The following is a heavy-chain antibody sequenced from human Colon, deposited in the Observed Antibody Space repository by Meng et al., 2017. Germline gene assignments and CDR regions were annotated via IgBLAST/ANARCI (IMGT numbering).Heavy chain of an antibody. D-gene: IGHD1-26*01. Sequence: QVQLVDSGGGVVQPGRSLRLSCAASGFTFSTYGMHWVRQAPGKGLGWVAVFWYDGVNKFYADSVKGRFTISRDNSKSTLYLQMNSLRAEDTAVYYCARETVVGLYDYWGQGTLVTVSS. V-gene: IGHV3-33*01. CDR3: ARETVVGLYDY. CDR2: FWYDGVNK. CDR1: GFTFSTYG. J-gene: IGHJ4*02.